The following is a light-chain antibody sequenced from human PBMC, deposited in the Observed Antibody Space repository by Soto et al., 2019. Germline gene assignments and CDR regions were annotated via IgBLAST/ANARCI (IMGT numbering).Light chain of an antibody. J-gene: IGKJ3*01. CDR2: DAS. CDR3: QERSKWVT. CDR1: QSVAGN. Sequence: EIVLTQSPATLSLSPGERATLSCSASQSVAGNLAWYQQKSGQAPRLLIYDASRRPPGIPARFGASGSGTDFTLTISSLEPEDFAVYYCQERSKWVTFGPGTKVDI. V-gene: IGKV3-11*01.